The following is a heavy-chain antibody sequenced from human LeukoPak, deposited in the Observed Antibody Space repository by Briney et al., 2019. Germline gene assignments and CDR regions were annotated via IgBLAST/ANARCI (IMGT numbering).Heavy chain of an antibody. CDR3: AKDLWFGEDY. D-gene: IGHD3-10*01. CDR1: EFTFGSYW. CDR2: INRDGSKN. V-gene: IGHV3-7*03. Sequence: GGSLRLSCAASEFTFGSYWMTWVRQAPGKGLEWVANINRDGSKNHFVDSVKGRFTISRDNAKNFLYLQMNSLRAEDTAVYYCAKDLWFGEDYWGQGTLVTVSS. J-gene: IGHJ4*02.